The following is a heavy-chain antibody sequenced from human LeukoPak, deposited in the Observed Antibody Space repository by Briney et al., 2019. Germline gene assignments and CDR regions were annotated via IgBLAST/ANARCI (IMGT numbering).Heavy chain of an antibody. V-gene: IGHV3-23*01. Sequence: GGALRLSCAASGFTVSSNYMSWVRQAPGKGLEGVSAISGSGGSTYYADSVSGRFTISRDNSKNTLYLQMNSLRAEDTAVYYCTTTVPTLYYFDYWGQGTLVTVSS. CDR3: TTTVPTLYYFDY. J-gene: IGHJ4*02. D-gene: IGHD4-11*01. CDR2: ISGSGGST. CDR1: GFTVSSNY.